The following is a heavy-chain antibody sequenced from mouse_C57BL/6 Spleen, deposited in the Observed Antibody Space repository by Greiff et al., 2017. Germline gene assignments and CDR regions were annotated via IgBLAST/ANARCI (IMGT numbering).Heavy chain of an antibody. CDR2: ILTGSGST. J-gene: IGHJ3*01. D-gene: IGHD2-4*01. Sequence: QVQLQQSGAELMKPGASVKLSCKATGYTFTGYWIEWVKQRPGHGLEWIGEILTGSGSTNYNEKFKGKATFTADTSSNTAYMQLSSLTTEDSAIYYCARLRDYDGGWFAYWGQGTLVTVSA. V-gene: IGHV1-9*01. CDR1: GYTFTGYW. CDR3: ARLRDYDGGWFAY.